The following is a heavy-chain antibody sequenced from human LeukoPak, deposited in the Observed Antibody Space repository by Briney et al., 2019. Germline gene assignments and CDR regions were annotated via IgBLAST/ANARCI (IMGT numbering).Heavy chain of an antibody. D-gene: IGHD5-18*01. CDR2: IYYSGST. CDR3: ARVDTAMGGRWFDP. V-gene: IGHV4-39*07. Sequence: SETLSLTCTVSGGSISSSSYYWGWIRQPQGKGLEWIGSIYYSGSTYYNPSLKSRVTISVDTSKNQFSLKLSSVTAADTAVYYCARVDTAMGGRWFDPWGQGTLVTVSS. J-gene: IGHJ5*02. CDR1: GGSISSSSYY.